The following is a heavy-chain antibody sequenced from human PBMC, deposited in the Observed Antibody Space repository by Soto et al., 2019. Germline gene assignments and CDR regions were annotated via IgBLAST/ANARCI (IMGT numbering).Heavy chain of an antibody. J-gene: IGHJ3*02. V-gene: IGHV4-59*08. CDR2: ISYSGST. D-gene: IGHD3-10*01. Sequence: SETLSLTCTVSGGSISSYYWSWIRQPPGRGLEWIGYISYSGSTNYNPSLKSRVTISVDTSKNQFSLKLSSVTAADTAVHYCARLYGKYYYGSGIGAFDIWGQGTTVTVSS. CDR1: GGSISSYY. CDR3: ARLYGKYYYGSGIGAFDI.